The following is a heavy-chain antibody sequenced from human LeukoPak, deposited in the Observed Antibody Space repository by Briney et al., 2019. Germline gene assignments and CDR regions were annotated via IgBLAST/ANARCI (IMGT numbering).Heavy chain of an antibody. V-gene: IGHV3-74*01. Sequence: GGSLRLSCAASGFTFSNYWIHWLRHAPGEGRGWVSRISPDGSTTHFADSVKGRFTLSRDNAENTVYLQMNSLRAEDRAVYYCARELMIGNSLFRYFDYWGQGTLVTISS. J-gene: IGHJ4*02. CDR1: GFTFSNYW. CDR2: ISPDGSTT. D-gene: IGHD3-16*01. CDR3: ARELMIGNSLFRYFDY.